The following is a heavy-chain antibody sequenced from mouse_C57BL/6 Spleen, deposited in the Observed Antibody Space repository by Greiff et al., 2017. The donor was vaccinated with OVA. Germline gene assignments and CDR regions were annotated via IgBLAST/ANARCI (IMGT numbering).Heavy chain of an antibody. V-gene: IGHV6-3*01. CDR2: IRLKSDNYAT. CDR3: TGPATVVELGYYYAMDY. CDR1: GFTFSNYW. Sequence: EVQVVESGGGLVQPGGSMKLSCVASGFTFSNYWMNWVRQSPEKGLEWVAQIRLKSDNYATHYAESVKGRFTISRDDSKSSVYLQMNNLRAEDTGIYYCTGPATVVELGYYYAMDYWGQGTSVTVSS. J-gene: IGHJ4*01. D-gene: IGHD1-1*01.